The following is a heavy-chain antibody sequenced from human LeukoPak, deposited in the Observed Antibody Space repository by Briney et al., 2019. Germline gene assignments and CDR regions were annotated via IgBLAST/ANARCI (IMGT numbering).Heavy chain of an antibody. CDR1: GFIFSDYY. V-gene: IGHV3-11*01. D-gene: IGHD5-18*01. Sequence: GGSLRLSCAASGFIFSDYYMSWIRQAPGKGLEWVSYISSGGSTIYYADSVKGRFTISRDNAKNSLYLQMNSLRAEDTAVYYCARDPGDTAMVRYFDYWGQGTLVTVSS. CDR2: ISSGGSTI. CDR3: ARDPGDTAMVRYFDY. J-gene: IGHJ4*02.